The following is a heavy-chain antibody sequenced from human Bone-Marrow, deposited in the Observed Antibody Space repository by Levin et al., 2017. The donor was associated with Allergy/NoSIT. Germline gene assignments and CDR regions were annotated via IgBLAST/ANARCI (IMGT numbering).Heavy chain of an antibody. D-gene: IGHD6-19*01. V-gene: IGHV1-69*01. Sequence: KISCKASGGTFSSYAISWVRQAPGQGLEWMGGIIPIFGTANYAQKFQGRVTITADESTSTAYMELSSLRSEDTAVYYCAKEWLVINWFDPWGQGTLVTVSS. CDR2: IIPIFGTA. J-gene: IGHJ5*02. CDR1: GGTFSSYA. CDR3: AKEWLVINWFDP.